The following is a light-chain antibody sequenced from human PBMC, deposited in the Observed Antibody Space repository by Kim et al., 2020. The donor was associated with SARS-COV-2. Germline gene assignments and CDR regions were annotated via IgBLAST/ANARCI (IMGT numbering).Light chain of an antibody. J-gene: IGKJ1*01. CDR3: QQYDSAPRT. CDR1: PGISKY. Sequence: ASVGDRVTISCRASPGISKYLAWYQQKPGKVPTLLIYGASTLQSGVPSRFSGSGSGTDFTLTISSLQPEDVATYYCQQYDSAPRTFGQGTKVDIK. CDR2: GAS. V-gene: IGKV1-27*01.